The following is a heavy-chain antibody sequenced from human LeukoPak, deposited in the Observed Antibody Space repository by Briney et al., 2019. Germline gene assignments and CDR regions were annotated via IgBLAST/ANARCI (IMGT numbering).Heavy chain of an antibody. CDR1: GGSISTYY. CDR2: ISDIGSI. Sequence: SETLSLTCTVSGGSISTYYWSWIRQPPGKGLEWIAYISDIGSINYNPSLKSRVTISLDTSKNQFSLKLSSVTAADTAVYYCAGHHPRNTVDFWGQGTLVTVSS. V-gene: IGHV4-59*08. D-gene: IGHD2-8*02. CDR3: AGHHPRNTVDF. J-gene: IGHJ4*02.